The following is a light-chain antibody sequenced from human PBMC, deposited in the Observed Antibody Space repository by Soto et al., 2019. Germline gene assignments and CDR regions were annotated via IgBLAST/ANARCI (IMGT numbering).Light chain of an antibody. CDR2: GAS. CDR1: QRTSGW. V-gene: IGKV1-5*01. Sequence: DIRMNQSPSTLSASVGDRVTITCRASQRTSGWLAWYQQKPGRAPKLLTYGASSLESGVPSRFSGSGSGTEFTLTISSLQPDDFATYYCQHYNEYPWTFGQGTKVDIK. J-gene: IGKJ1*01. CDR3: QHYNEYPWT.